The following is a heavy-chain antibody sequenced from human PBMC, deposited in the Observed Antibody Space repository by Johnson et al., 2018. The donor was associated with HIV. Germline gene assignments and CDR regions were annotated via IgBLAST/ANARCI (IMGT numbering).Heavy chain of an antibody. CDR3: TKLVGYCSGGGCYTPGDI. J-gene: IGHJ3*02. D-gene: IGHD2-15*01. CDR2: IRSKGNNYAT. V-gene: IGHV3-73*01. Sequence: VQLVESGGGLVQPGGSLKLACAAYGFTFSGSALHWVRQASGKGLEWVGHIRSKGNNYATAYAASVKGRFTISRDDSQNTAYLQMNRLKTEDTAVYYCTKLVGYCSGGGCYTPGDIWGQGTMVTVSS. CDR1: GFTFSGSA.